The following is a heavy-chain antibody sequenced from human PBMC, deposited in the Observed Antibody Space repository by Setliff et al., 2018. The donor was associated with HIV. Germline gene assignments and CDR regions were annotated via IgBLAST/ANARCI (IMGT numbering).Heavy chain of an antibody. V-gene: IGHV4-39*01. Sequence: PSETLSLTCTVYGGSFTSRRYYWGWIRQPPGKGLEWIGSIFYSGITYFNPSFKSGVTTAVDTSKNQFSLNLTSVPAAGPAVYSCARSKTFYDFWGGYHTPGAFNIWGLGTMFTVSS. CDR3: ARSKTFYDFWGGYHTPGAFNI. D-gene: IGHD3-3*01. CDR1: GGSFTSRRYY. CDR2: IFYSGIT. J-gene: IGHJ3*02.